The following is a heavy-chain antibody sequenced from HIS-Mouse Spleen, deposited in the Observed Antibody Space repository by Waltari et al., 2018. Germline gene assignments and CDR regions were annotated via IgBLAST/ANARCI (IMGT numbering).Heavy chain of an antibody. D-gene: IGHD1-26*01. J-gene: IGHJ5*02. CDR3: AHRPISSIVGATEAPYNWFDP. CDR1: GFSLSTSGVG. V-gene: IGHV2-5*01. Sequence: QITLKESGPTLVKPTQTLTLTCTFSGFSLSTSGVGVGWIRQPPGKALEWLALIYWNNDKRYSPYLKSRLTITKDTSKNQVGLTMTNMDPVDTATYYCAHRPISSIVGATEAPYNWFDPWGQGTLVTVSS. CDR2: IYWNNDK.